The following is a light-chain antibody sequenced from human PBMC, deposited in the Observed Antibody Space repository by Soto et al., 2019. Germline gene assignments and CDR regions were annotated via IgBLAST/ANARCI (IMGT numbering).Light chain of an antibody. CDR1: QTVSSSY. V-gene: IGKV3-20*01. CDR2: DTF. Sequence: EIVLTQSPGTLSLSPGERVTLSCRASQTVSSSYFGWFQQRPGQAPRLLIYDTFYRATGIPDRFSASGSGTDFTLTISRLEPEDFAVYYCQQYDISPWTFGQGTKVEIK. CDR3: QQYDISPWT. J-gene: IGKJ1*01.